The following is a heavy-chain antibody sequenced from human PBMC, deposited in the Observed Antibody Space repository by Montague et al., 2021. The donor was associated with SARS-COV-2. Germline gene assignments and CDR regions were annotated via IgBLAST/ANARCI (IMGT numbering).Heavy chain of an antibody. CDR3: ARAQNTCFIANCVNYFDV. CDR1: GGSMSGYY. J-gene: IGHJ4*02. V-gene: IGHV4-59*01. D-gene: IGHD1-1*01. CDR2: VHYTGST. Sequence: SETLSLTCEVSGGSMSGYYWTWIRQSPGKGLEWIGYVHYTGSTKYNPSLKTRVSLSLDTPKNHFSLHLSSVTAADTAIYFCARAQNTCFIANCVNYFDVWGLGALVGVSS.